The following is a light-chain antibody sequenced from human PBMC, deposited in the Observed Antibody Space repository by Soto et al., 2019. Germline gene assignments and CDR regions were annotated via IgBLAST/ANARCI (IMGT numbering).Light chain of an antibody. CDR2: VAS. Sequence: EIVMTQSPATLSVSPGERATLSCRASQSVNSNLVWYQQNPGQAPSLLIYVASTRATVIPARFSGSGSGTECTLTIISRQSEDFAVYYCQQYDNWTPYTFGQGTKVEIK. CDR1: QSVNSN. J-gene: IGKJ2*01. V-gene: IGKV3-15*01. CDR3: QQYDNWTPYT.